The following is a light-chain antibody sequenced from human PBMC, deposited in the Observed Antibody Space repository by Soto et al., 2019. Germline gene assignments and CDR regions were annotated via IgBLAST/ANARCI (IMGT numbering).Light chain of an antibody. CDR3: SSYAGSNIVV. CDR2: EVS. CDR1: SSDVGGYNF. V-gene: IGLV2-8*01. J-gene: IGLJ2*01. Sequence: QSALTQPPSASGSPGQSVTISCTGTSSDVGGYNFVSWYQQHPGKAPKLMLYEVSERPSGVPDRFSGSKSGNTASLTVSGLQAEDEADYYCSSYAGSNIVVFGGGTKHTVL.